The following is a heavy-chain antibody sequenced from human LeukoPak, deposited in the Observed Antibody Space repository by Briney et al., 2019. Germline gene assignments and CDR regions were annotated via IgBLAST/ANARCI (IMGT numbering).Heavy chain of an antibody. Sequence: GGSLRLSCAASGFTFSNYAMSWVRQAPGKGLEWVSAISGSAVTTYYGDSVKGRFTISRDNSKNTLYLQMNSLRAEDTAVYYCARGSIVGTTGFDYWGQGTLVTVSS. J-gene: IGHJ4*02. V-gene: IGHV3-23*01. CDR2: ISGSAVTT. CDR3: ARGSIVGTTGFDY. CDR1: GFTFSNYA. D-gene: IGHD1-26*01.